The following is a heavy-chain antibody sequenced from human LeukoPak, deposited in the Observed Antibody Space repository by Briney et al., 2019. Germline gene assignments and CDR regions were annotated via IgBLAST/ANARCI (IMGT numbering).Heavy chain of an antibody. Sequence: GRCLRLSCAASGFTFSSYGTHWVRQAPGKGLGWVAVIGYVGVNTFYTDSVTGLFTISRDDSKSTLYLQMDSLRAEDTAVDYCARDFLRGAPDYLDLWGQGTLVTVSS. CDR3: ARDFLRGAPDYLDL. CDR2: IGYVGVNT. CDR1: GFTFSSYG. V-gene: IGHV3-30*03. J-gene: IGHJ4*02. D-gene: IGHD3-10*01.